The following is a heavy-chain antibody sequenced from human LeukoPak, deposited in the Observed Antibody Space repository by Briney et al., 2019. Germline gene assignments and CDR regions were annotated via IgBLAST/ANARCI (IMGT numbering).Heavy chain of an antibody. CDR1: GVSMRGYY. J-gene: IGHJ4*02. CDR2: IYYSGGT. D-gene: IGHD5-24*01. V-gene: IGHV4-59*08. Sequence: SETLSLTCIVSGVSMRGYYLTWIRQPPGKGLEWIGYIYYSGGTNYNPSLESRGTMSVDTSKKESSHNLKHEPAADTAVYYCARRAMAAKPHYLDYWGPGSLVTVSS. CDR3: ARRAMAAKPHYLDY.